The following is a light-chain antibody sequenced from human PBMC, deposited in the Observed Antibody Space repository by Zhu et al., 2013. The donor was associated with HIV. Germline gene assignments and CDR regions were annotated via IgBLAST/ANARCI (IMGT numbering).Light chain of an antibody. CDR3: MQGTHWPLT. Sequence: VVMTQSPLSLPVSLGQPASISCRSSQSLVHSDGNTYLNWFQQRPGQSPRRLIYKVSNRDSGVPDRFSGSGSGTDFTLIISRVEAEDVGIYYCMQGTHWPLTFGPGTKVDIK. J-gene: IGKJ3*01. V-gene: IGKV2-30*02. CDR1: QSLVHSDGNTY. CDR2: KVS.